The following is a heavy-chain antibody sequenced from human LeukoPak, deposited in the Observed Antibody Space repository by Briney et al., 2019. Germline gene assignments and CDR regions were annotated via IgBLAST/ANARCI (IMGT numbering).Heavy chain of an antibody. V-gene: IGHV1-2*02. J-gene: IGHJ4*02. D-gene: IGHD6-13*01. CDR3: ARGGFRYSSSWYGGSFDY. CDR2: INPNSGGT. CDR1: TSR. Sequence: ASVKVSCKATSRISWVRQAPGPGLEWMGWINPNSGGTNYAQKFQGRVTMTRDTSISTAYMELSRLRSDDTAVYYCARGGFRYSSSWYGGSFDYWGQGTLVTVSS.